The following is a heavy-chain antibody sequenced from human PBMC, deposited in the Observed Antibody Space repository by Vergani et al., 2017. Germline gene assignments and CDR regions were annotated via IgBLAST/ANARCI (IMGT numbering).Heavy chain of an antibody. CDR1: GFIFSSYS. D-gene: IGHD5-18*01. J-gene: IGHJ3*02. CDR2: ISSSSTYI. CDR3: AREDTESHDSDI. Sequence: EVQLVESGGGLVKPGGSLRLSCAASGFIFSSYSINWVRQAPGKGLEWVSSISSSSTYIYYADSVKGRFTISRDNAKNSLYLQMNSLRAEDTAVYYCAREDTESHDSDIWGQGTMVTVSS. V-gene: IGHV3-21*01.